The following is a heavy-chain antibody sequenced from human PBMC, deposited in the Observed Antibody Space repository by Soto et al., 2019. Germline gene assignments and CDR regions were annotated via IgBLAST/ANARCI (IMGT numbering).Heavy chain of an antibody. CDR3: ARCDDYGDPYYYYGMDV. D-gene: IGHD4-17*01. CDR1: GFTFSSYG. V-gene: IGHV3-33*01. J-gene: IGHJ6*02. CDR2: IWYDGSNK. Sequence: TGGSLRLSCAASGFTFSSYGMHWVRQAPGKGLEWVAVIWYDGSNKYYADSVKGRFTISRDNSKNTLYLQMNSLRAEDTAVYYCARCDDYGDPYYYYGMDVWGQGTTVTVSS.